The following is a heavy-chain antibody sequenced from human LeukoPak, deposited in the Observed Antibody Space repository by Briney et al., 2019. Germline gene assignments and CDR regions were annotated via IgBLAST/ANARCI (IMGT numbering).Heavy chain of an antibody. J-gene: IGHJ6*03. D-gene: IGHD6-6*01. CDR3: ARGDSSSSYYYYYMDV. Sequence: PSEPLSLTCTVSGGSISSYYWSWIRQPPGKGLEWIGYIYYSGSTNYNPSLKSRVTISVDTSKNQFSLKLSSVTAADTAVYYCARGDSSSSYYYYYMDVWGKGTTVTVSS. V-gene: IGHV4-59*01. CDR2: IYYSGST. CDR1: GGSISSYY.